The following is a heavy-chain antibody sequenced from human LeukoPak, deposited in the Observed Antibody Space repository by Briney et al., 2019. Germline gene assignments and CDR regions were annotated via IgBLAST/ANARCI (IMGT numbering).Heavy chain of an antibody. V-gene: IGHV4-59*02. Sequence: SETLSLTCPVSGGSVSSYYWSWIRQPPGKGLEWIGYIYYSGSTNYNPSLKSRVTISVDTSRNQFSLKLSSVTAADTAVYYCARVTGGGYYWDTTYYFDYWGQGTLVTVSS. CDR1: GGSVSSYY. CDR3: ARVTGGGYYWDTTYYFDY. J-gene: IGHJ4*02. D-gene: IGHD3-10*01. CDR2: IYYSGST.